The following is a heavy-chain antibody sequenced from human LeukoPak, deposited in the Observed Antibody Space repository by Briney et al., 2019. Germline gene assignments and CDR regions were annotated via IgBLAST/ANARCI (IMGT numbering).Heavy chain of an antibody. CDR2: IYYSGST. J-gene: IGHJ6*02. CDR3: ARGEAWIAAAGGARYTYYYYGMDV. D-gene: IGHD6-13*01. CDR1: GGSISSYY. V-gene: IGHV4-59*01. Sequence: SETLSLTCTVSGGSISSYYWSWIRQPPGKGLEWIGHIYYSGSTNYNPSLKSRVTISVDTSKNQFSLKLSSVTAADTAVYYCARGEAWIAAAGGARYTYYYYGMDVWGQGTTVTVSS.